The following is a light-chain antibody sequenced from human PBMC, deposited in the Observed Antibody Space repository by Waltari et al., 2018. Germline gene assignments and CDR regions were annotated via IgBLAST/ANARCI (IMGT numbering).Light chain of an antibody. CDR2: DVS. CDR1: SSDIGGYNF. Sequence: QSALTQPASVSGSLGQSITISCTGTSSDIGGYNFVSWYQQHPGKAPKLMIYDVSNRPSGVSTRFSASKSGNTASLTISGLQTEDEADYYCSSYTNSNIFVLFGGGTKVTVL. V-gene: IGLV2-14*03. J-gene: IGLJ2*01. CDR3: SSYTNSNIFVL.